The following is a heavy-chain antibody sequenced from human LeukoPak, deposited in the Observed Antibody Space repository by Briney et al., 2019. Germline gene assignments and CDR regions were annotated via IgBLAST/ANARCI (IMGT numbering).Heavy chain of an antibody. Sequence: PGGSLRLSCAASGFTFSSYGMHWVRQAPGKGLEWVAVISYDGSNKYYADSVKGRFTLSSHNSKHPLYLQMNSLRAEDTAVYYCAKGSGEPYYFDYWGQGTLVTVSS. D-gene: IGHD7-27*01. CDR2: ISYDGSNK. J-gene: IGHJ4*02. CDR1: GFTFSSYG. V-gene: IGHV3-30*18. CDR3: AKGSGEPYYFDY.